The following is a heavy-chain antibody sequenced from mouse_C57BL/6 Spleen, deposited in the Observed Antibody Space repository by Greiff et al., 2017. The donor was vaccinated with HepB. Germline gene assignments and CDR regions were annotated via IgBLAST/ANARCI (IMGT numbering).Heavy chain of an antibody. Sequence: VQLVESGAELVKPGASVKISCKTSGYAFSRYWMNWVKQRPGKGLEWIGQIDPGDGDINYNGKFKGKATLTADKSSSTAYMQLSSLTSEDSAVYFCARGYYYGSSGFDYWGQGTTLTVSS. D-gene: IGHD1-1*01. CDR2: IDPGDGDI. V-gene: IGHV1-80*01. J-gene: IGHJ2*01. CDR3: ARGYYYGSSGFDY. CDR1: GYAFSRYW.